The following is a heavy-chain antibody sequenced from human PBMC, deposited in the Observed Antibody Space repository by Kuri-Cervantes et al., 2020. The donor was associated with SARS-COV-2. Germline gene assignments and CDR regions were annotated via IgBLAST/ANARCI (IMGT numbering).Heavy chain of an antibody. CDR3: ARGGYSGYEDWFDP. CDR2: INHSGST. V-gene: IGHV4-34*01. J-gene: IGHJ5*02. CDR1: GGSFSGYY. Sequence: SETLSLTCAVYGGSFSGYYWSWIRQPPGKGLEWIGEINHSGSTNYNPSLKSRVTISVDTSKNQFSLKLSSVTAADTAVYYCARGGYSGYEDWFDPWGQGTLVTVSS. D-gene: IGHD5-12*01.